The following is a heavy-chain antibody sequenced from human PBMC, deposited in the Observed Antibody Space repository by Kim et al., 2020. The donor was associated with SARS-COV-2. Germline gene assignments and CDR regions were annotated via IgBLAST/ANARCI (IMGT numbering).Heavy chain of an antibody. V-gene: IGHV3-7*01. CDR3: AGWSITFFGVVYYYQYGMDV. CDR2: IKQDGSEK. D-gene: IGHD3-3*01. Sequence: GGSLRLSCAASGFTFSSYWTSWVRQAPGKGLEWVANIKQDGSEKYYVDSVKGRFTISRDNAKNSLYLQMNSLRAEDAAVYYCAGWSITFFGVVYYYQYGMDVWGQGTTVTVSS. J-gene: IGHJ6*02. CDR1: GFTFSSYW.